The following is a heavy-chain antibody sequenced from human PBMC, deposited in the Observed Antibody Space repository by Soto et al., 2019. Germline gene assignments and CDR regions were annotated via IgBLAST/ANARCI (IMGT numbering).Heavy chain of an antibody. Sequence: GGSLRLSCAASEFTFSNYAMSWVRQAPGKGLEWVSSISSSNSYIYYADSVKGRFTISRDNAKNSLYLQMNSLRAEDTAVYYCARDPTNYGSGYGMDVWGQGTAVTVSS. V-gene: IGHV3-21*01. CDR1: EFTFSNYA. D-gene: IGHD3-10*01. CDR3: ARDPTNYGSGYGMDV. J-gene: IGHJ6*02. CDR2: ISSSNSYI.